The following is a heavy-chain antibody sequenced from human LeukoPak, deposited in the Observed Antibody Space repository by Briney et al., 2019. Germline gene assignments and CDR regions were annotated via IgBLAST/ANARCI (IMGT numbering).Heavy chain of an antibody. CDR1: GYSFTSYW. V-gene: IGHV5-51*01. J-gene: IGHJ4*02. Sequence: GESLKISCKGSGYSFTSYWIGWVRQMPGKGLEWMGVIYPGDSHTRYSPSFQGQVTISADKSISTAFLQWSSLKASDTAMYYCARHLSGSCSGYYFDYWGQGTLVTVSS. D-gene: IGHD1-26*01. CDR2: IYPGDSHT. CDR3: ARHLSGSCSGYYFDY.